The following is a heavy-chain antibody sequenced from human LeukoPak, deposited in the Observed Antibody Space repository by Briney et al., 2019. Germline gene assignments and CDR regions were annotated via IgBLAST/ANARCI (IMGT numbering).Heavy chain of an antibody. CDR3: ASSRSGWSFDY. Sequence: RGESLKISCKGSGYSFTNYWIAWVRQMPGKGLEWMGIIYPGDSDTRYSPSFQGQVTISADKSTSTAYLQWSSLKASDTAMYYCASSRSGWSFDYWGQGTLVTVSS. CDR1: GYSFTNYW. V-gene: IGHV5-51*01. CDR2: IYPGDSDT. D-gene: IGHD6-19*01. J-gene: IGHJ4*02.